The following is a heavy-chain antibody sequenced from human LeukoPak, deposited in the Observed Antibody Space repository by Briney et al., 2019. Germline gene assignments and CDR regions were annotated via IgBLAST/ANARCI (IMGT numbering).Heavy chain of an antibody. J-gene: IGHJ4*02. D-gene: IGHD5-24*01. CDR2: INPNGGGT. V-gene: IGHV1-2*02. CDR1: GYTFTGYN. Sequence: GASVKVSCKSSGYTFTGYNMHWVRQAPGQGLEWMGWINPNGGGTNYAQKFQGRVTMTRDTSISTAYMELSRLRSDDTAVYFCATNTRDGDNFYFDYWGQGTLVTVSS. CDR3: ATNTRDGDNFYFDY.